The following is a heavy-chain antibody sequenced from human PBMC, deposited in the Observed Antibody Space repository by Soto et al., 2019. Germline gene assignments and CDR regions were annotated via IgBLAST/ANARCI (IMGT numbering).Heavy chain of an antibody. V-gene: IGHV4-59*01. CDR2: IYYSGST. J-gene: IGHJ6*02. CDR3: ARDPGSSGWGEGYYYYGMDV. Sequence: QVQLQESGPGLVKPSETLSLTCTVSGGSISSYYWSWIRQPPGKGLEWIGYIYYSGSTNYNPSLNSRVTISVDTSKNQFSLKLSSVTAADTAVYYCARDPGSSGWGEGYYYYGMDVWGQGTTVTVSS. CDR1: GGSISSYY. D-gene: IGHD6-19*01.